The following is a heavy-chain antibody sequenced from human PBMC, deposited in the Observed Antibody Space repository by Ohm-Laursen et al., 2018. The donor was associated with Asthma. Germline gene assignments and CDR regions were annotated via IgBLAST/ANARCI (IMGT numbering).Heavy chain of an antibody. V-gene: IGHV3-23*01. Sequence: SLRLSCTASGFTFSSYAMSWVRQAPGKGLEWVSAISGSGGSTYYADSVKGRFTISRDNSKNTLYLQMNSLRAEDTAVYYCAKVGDYDTYYYYGMDVWGQGTTVTVSS. CDR2: ISGSGGST. CDR3: AKVGDYDTYYYYGMDV. J-gene: IGHJ6*02. D-gene: IGHD4-17*01. CDR1: GFTFSSYA.